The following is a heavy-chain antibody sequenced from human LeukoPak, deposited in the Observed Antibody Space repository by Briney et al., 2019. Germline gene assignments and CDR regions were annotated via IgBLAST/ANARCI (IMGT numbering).Heavy chain of an antibody. Sequence: PGGSLRLSCAASGFTFKNYDMSWVRQAPGEGLEWVSSISGNGGNDYYADSVKGRFTVSRDNDKNALYLQMNRRISEDTAVYHCVKDGDYGSGTYAANWGQGTLVNVSS. CDR3: VKDGDYGSGTYAAN. D-gene: IGHD3-10*01. V-gene: IGHV3-23*01. J-gene: IGHJ4*02. CDR1: GFTFKNYD. CDR2: ISGNGGND.